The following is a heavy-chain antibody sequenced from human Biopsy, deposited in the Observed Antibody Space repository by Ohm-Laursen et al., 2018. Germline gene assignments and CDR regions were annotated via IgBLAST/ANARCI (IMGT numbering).Heavy chain of an antibody. CDR2: IIPILGSP. V-gene: IGHV1-69*04. Sequence: SVKVSCKVSGCTFTTYGFNWVRQAPGQGLDWMGRIIPILGSPTYAQKFQGRVTITADTSTGTVFMDLSTLRSEDSALYYCAREQQHYIDVLTDSVSDVPMDVWGAGTTVTVSS. D-gene: IGHD3-9*01. CDR1: GCTFTTYG. J-gene: IGHJ6*04. CDR3: AREQQHYIDVLTDSVSDVPMDV.